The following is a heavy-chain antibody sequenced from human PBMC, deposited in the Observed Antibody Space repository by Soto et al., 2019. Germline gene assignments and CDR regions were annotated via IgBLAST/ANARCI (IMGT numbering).Heavy chain of an antibody. Sequence: GGSLRLSCAASGFTFSSYWMHWVRQAPGKGLVWVSRINSDGSSTSYADSVKGRFTISRDNAKNTLYLQMNSLRAEDTAVYYCAREGTYGGNPPDYWGQGTLVTVSS. J-gene: IGHJ4*02. CDR2: INSDGSST. CDR1: GFTFSSYW. D-gene: IGHD4-17*01. CDR3: AREGTYGGNPPDY. V-gene: IGHV3-74*01.